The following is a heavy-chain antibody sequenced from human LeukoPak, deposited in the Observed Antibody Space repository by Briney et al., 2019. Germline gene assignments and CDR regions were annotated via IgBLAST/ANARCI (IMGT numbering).Heavy chain of an antibody. CDR2: IYYSGTT. J-gene: IGHJ4*02. CDR3: ARGTLYSGWSYYFDS. Sequence: SETLSLTCTASGGSITISTYYWGWVRQPPGKGREWIVSIYYSGTTKYNPSLKRRVTISVDNSNNKFSLRLSSVTAADTALYYCARGTLYSGWSYYFDSGGQGTLVTVS. CDR1: GGSITISTYY. D-gene: IGHD6-19*01. V-gene: IGHV4-39*07.